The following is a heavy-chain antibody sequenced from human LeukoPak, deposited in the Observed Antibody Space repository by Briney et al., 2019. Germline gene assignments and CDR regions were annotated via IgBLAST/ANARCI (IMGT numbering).Heavy chain of an antibody. CDR2: IIPIFGTA. D-gene: IGHD5-12*01. J-gene: IGHJ4*02. CDR1: GGTLSSYA. CDR3: ARDGGYSGYDKGFY. Sequence: SVKVSCKASGGTLSSYAISLVRQAPGQGLEWMGRIIPIFGTANYAQKFQGRVTITTDESTSTAYMELSSLRSEDTAVYYCARDGGYSGYDKGFYWGQGTLVTVS. V-gene: IGHV1-69*05.